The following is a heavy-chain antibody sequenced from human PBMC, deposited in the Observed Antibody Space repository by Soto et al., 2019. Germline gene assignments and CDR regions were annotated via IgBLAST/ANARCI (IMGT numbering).Heavy chain of an antibody. D-gene: IGHD3-3*02. J-gene: IGHJ3*02. CDR3: VGYDRINMKPYSPEGFHI. CDR2: VYYGGAIFYSGNI. V-gene: IGHV4-39*01. Sequence: LSLTCTVSGDSISSSNSHWGWTRQPPGKGLEYIGSVYYGGAIFYSGNIYYNPSLKSRVTISVDTSKNQFSLRLSSVTAADTGVYYCVGYDRINMKPYSPEGFHIWGQGTMVTVSS. CDR1: GDSISSSNSH.